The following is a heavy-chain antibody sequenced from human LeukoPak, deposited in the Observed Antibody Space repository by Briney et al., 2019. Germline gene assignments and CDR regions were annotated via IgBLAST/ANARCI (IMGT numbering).Heavy chain of an antibody. CDR1: GYTFTSYG. V-gene: IGHV1-18*01. CDR3: ARARFDVVVPAAHKTFDY. D-gene: IGHD2-2*01. J-gene: IGHJ4*02. Sequence: GASVTVSCKASGYTFTSYGISWVRQAPGQGLEWMGWISAYNGNTNYAQKLQGRVTMTRDTSISTAYMELSRLRSDDTAVYYCARARFDVVVPAAHKTFDYWGQGTLVTVSS. CDR2: ISAYNGNT.